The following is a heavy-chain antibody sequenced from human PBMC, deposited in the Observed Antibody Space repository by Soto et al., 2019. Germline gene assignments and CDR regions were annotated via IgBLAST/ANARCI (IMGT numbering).Heavy chain of an antibody. CDR3: TRCGGGDCYSGDY. D-gene: IGHD2-21*02. V-gene: IGHV3-30-3*01. CDR1: GFTFSSYA. J-gene: IGHJ4*02. Sequence: GGSLRLSCAASGFTFSSYAMHWVRQAPGKGLEWVAVISYDGSNKYYADSVKGRFTISRDNSKNTLFLQMNSLRAEDTALYYCTRCGGGDCYSGDYWGQGTLVTVSS. CDR2: ISYDGSNK.